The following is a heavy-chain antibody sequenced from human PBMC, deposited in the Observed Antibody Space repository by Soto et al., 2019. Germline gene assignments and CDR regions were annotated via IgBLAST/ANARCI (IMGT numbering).Heavy chain of an antibody. CDR2: ISAYNGNT. Sequence: GASVKVSCKASGYTFTSDGISWVRQAPGQGLEWMGWISAYNGNTNYAQKLQGRVTMTTDTSTSTAYMELRSLRSDDTAVYYCARVNYYGSGSYYNGYYYYYGMDVWGQGTTITVS. CDR3: ARVNYYGSGSYYNGYYYYYGMDV. CDR1: GYTFTSDG. V-gene: IGHV1-18*04. D-gene: IGHD3-10*01. J-gene: IGHJ6*02.